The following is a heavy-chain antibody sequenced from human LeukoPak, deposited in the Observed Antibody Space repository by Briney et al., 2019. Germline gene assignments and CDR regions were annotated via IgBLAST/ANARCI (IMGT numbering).Heavy chain of an antibody. CDR3: ARGYGSGRLNVLFDY. V-gene: IGHV3-21*01. D-gene: IGHD3-10*01. CDR2: ISSSSSSI. J-gene: IGHJ4*02. CDR1: GFTFSSYS. Sequence: GSLRLSCVASGFTFSSYSMNWVRQAPGKGLEWVSSISSSSSSINNADSVNGRFTISRDNTKESLYLQMNSLRAEDTAVYYCARGYGSGRLNVLFDYWGQGTLVTVSS.